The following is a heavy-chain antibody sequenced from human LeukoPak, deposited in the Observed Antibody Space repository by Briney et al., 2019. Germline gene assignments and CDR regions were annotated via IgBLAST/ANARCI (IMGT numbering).Heavy chain of an antibody. CDR1: GYSISSGYY. V-gene: IGHV4-38-2*02. Sequence: PSETLSLTCTVSGYSISSGYYWGWIRQPPGKGLEWIGSIYHSGSTYYNPSLKSRVTISVDTSKNQFSLKLSSVTAADTAVYYCVRDSLSITKTAAGDTFDIWGQGTMVTVSS. D-gene: IGHD1-20*01. CDR3: VRDSLSITKTAAGDTFDI. CDR2: IYHSGST. J-gene: IGHJ3*02.